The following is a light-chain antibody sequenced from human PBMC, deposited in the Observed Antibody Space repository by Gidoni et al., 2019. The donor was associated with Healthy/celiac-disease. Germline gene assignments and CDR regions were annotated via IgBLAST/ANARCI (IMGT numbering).Light chain of an antibody. J-gene: IGKJ2*04. CDR2: GAS. Sequence: VMTQSPATLSVSPGERATLSCRASQSVSSNLAWYQQKPGQAPRLLIYGASTRATGIPARFSGSGSGTEFTLTISSLQSEDFAVYYCQQYNNWPPCSFGQGTKLEIK. CDR3: QQYNNWPPCS. CDR1: QSVSSN. V-gene: IGKV3-15*01.